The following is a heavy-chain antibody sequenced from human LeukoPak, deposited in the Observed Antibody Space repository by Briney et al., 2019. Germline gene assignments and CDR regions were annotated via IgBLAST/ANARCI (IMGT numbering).Heavy chain of an antibody. CDR2: IYNSGST. V-gene: IGHV4-4*08. CDR3: ACYSSPGGWGVFDY. J-gene: IGHJ4*02. D-gene: IGHD2-2*02. CDR1: GGSISSYY. Sequence: SETLSLTCTVSGGSISSYYWSWIRQPAGKGLEWIGYIYNSGSTKYNPSLNSRVFISVDTSRNQFSLKLTSVTAADTAVYYCACYSSPGGWGVFDYWGQGALVTVSS.